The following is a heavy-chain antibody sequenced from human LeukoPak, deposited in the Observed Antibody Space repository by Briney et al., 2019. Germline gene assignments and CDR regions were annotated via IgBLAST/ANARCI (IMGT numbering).Heavy chain of an antibody. CDR2: INHSGST. Sequence: SSETLSLTCAVYGGSFSGYYWSWIRQPPGKGLEWIGEINHSGSTNYNPSLKSRVTISVDTSKNQFSLKLSSVTAADTAVYYCARRWGGVLDYWGQGTLVTVSS. D-gene: IGHD3-16*01. V-gene: IGHV4-34*01. CDR1: GGSFSGYY. CDR3: ARRWGGVLDY. J-gene: IGHJ4*02.